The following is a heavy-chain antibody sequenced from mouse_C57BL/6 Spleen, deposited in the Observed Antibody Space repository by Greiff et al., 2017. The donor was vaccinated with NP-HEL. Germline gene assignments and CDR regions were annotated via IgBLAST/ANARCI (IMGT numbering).Heavy chain of an antibody. D-gene: IGHD2-5*01. CDR3: ARDYSKDAMDY. J-gene: IGHJ4*01. Sequence: QVQLQQPGAELVKPGASVKLSCKASGYTFTSYWMHWVKQRPGQGLEWIGMIHPNSGSTNYNEKFKSKATLTVDKSSSTAYMQLSSLTSEDSAVYYCARDYSKDAMDYWGQGTSVTVSS. V-gene: IGHV1-64*01. CDR1: GYTFTSYW. CDR2: IHPNSGST.